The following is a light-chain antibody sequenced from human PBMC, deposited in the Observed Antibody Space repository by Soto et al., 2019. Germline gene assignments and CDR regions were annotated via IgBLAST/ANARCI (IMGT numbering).Light chain of an antibody. CDR1: SGHSSYA. V-gene: IGLV4-69*01. Sequence: QPVLTQSPSASASLGASVKLTCTLSSGHSSYAIAWHQQQPEKGPRYLMKLNSDGSHSKGDGIPDRFSGTSSGAERYLTISSLRSEDEADYFCQSWGTEIVVFGGGTQLTVL. CDR2: LNSDGSH. CDR3: QSWGTEIVV. J-gene: IGLJ2*01.